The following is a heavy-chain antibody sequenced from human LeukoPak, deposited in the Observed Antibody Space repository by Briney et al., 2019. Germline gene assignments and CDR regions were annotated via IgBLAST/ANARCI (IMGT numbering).Heavy chain of an antibody. D-gene: IGHD5-12*01. V-gene: IGHV3-74*01. Sequence: GGSLRLSCTASGFTFSTSWMHWVRQAPGEGLVWVSRINPDGSAPTYADSVKGRFTISRDTAKNTLFLQMSSLRAEDTAVYFCARGYSGFGVYGMTFGAKGPRSPSPQ. CDR1: GFTFSTSW. J-gene: IGHJ6*04. CDR2: INPDGSAP. CDR3: ARGYSGFGVYGMT.